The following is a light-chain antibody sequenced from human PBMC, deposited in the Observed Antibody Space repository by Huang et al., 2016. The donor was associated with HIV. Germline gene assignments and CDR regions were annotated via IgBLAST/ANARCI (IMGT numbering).Light chain of an antibody. CDR3: QQYDNLPRT. Sequence: DIQMTQSPFSLSASVGDRVTITCQASQDIRNYLNWYQQKPGKAPKLLIYDASNLKTGVPSRFSGSGSGTDFTFTISSLQPEDIATYYCQQYDNLPRTFGQGTKLEIK. CDR2: DAS. V-gene: IGKV1-33*01. J-gene: IGKJ2*01. CDR1: QDIRNY.